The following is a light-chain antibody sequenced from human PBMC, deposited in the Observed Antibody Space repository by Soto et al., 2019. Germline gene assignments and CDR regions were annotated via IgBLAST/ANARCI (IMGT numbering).Light chain of an antibody. J-gene: IGKJ1*01. Sequence: DIQMTQSPSSLSASVGDRVTVTCRASQSITTYLNWYQQKPGKAPKLLIYAASSLESGVPSRFSCSGSWTDFTLTITSLQPEDFATYICQQSYGTPWTFGRGTKVEIK. CDR2: AAS. CDR1: QSITTY. V-gene: IGKV1-39*01. CDR3: QQSYGTPWT.